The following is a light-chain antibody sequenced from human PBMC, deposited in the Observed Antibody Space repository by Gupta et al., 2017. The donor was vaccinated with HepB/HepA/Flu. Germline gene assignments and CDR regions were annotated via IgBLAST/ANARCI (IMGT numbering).Light chain of an antibody. CDR2: EDN. J-gene: IGLJ2*01. V-gene: IGLV6-57*02. CDR3: QSYDSSNHVV. CDR1: SGSIASNY. Sequence: SVSESPGKTVTISCTVSSGSIASNYVQWYQQRPGSAPTTVIYEDNQRPSGVPDRFSGSIDSSSNSASLTISGLKTEDEADYYCQSYDSSNHVVFGGGTKLTVL.